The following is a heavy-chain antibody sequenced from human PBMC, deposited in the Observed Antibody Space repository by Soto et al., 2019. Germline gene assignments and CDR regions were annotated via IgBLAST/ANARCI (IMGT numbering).Heavy chain of an antibody. CDR3: ARCYYDSSGYYPPGY. J-gene: IGHJ4*02. Sequence: PSETLSLTCTVSGGSISPYYWSWIRQPPGKGLEWVGYIYYGGTSSYNPSLKSRVTIALETSKSQISLRLTSVTAADTAVYYCARCYYDSSGYYPPGYWGQGTLVTVSS. CDR1: GGSISPYY. CDR2: IYYGGTS. V-gene: IGHV4-59*08. D-gene: IGHD3-22*01.